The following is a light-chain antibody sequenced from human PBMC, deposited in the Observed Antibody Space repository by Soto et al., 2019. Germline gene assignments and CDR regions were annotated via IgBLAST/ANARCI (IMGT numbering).Light chain of an antibody. V-gene: IGLV1-40*01. CDR2: GNS. CDR1: SSNIGAGYD. Sequence: QAVLTQPPSVSGAPGQRVTISCTGSSSNIGAGYDVHWYQQLPGTAPKLLIYGNSNRPSGVPDRFSGSKSGTSASLAITGLQAEDEADYYCQSYDSSLSGSRVVFGGGTK. CDR3: QSYDSSLSGSRVV. J-gene: IGLJ2*01.